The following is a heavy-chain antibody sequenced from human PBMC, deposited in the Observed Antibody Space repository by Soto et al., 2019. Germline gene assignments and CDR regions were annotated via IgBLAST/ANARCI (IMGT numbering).Heavy chain of an antibody. J-gene: IGHJ5*02. CDR1: GGSISSYY. Sequence: SETLSLTCTVSGGSISSYYLSWIRQPPGKGLEWIGYIYYSGSTNYNPSLKSRVTISVDTSKNQFSLKLSSVTAADTAVYYCARGGDCGGDCYSGYIWFDPWGQGTLVTVSS. V-gene: IGHV4-59*08. CDR3: ARGGDCGGDCYSGYIWFDP. D-gene: IGHD2-21*01. CDR2: IYYSGST.